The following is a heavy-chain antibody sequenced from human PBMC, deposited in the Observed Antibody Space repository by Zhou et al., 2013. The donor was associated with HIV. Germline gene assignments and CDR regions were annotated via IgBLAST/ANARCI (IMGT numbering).Heavy chain of an antibody. CDR2: IIPILGIA. D-gene: IGHD2-2*01. CDR3: ARESLKYCSSTSCYDWFDP. J-gene: IGHJ5*02. V-gene: IGHV1-69*04. Sequence: QVQLVQSGAEVKKPGSSVKVSCKASGGTFSSYAISWVRQAPGQGLEWMGGIIPILGIANYAQKFQGRVTITADKSTSTAYMELSSLRSEDTAVYYCARESLKYCSSTSCYDWFDPWGQGTLVTVSS. CDR1: GGTFSSYA.